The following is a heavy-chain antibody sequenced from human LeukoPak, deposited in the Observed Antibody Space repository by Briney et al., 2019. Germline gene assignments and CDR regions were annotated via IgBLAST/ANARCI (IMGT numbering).Heavy chain of an antibody. CDR3: ARGRFLDAFDI. CDR2: IYYSGST. J-gene: IGHJ3*02. V-gene: IGHV4-59*01. D-gene: IGHD3-3*01. Sequence: SETLSLTCTVSGGSISSYYWSWIRQPPGEGLEWIGYIYYSGSTKYKPSLKSRVTISVDTSKNQFSLKLSSVTAADTAVYYCARGRFLDAFDIWGQGTMVTVSS. CDR1: GGSISSYY.